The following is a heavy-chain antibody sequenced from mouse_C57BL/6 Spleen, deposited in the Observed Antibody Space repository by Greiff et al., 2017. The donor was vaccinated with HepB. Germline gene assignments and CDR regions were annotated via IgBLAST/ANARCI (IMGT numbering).Heavy chain of an antibody. J-gene: IGHJ1*03. D-gene: IGHD1-1*01. CDR3: ARDRTTVKGYFDV. CDR1: GFTFSSYA. V-gene: IGHV5-4*01. Sequence: EVKLVESGGGLVKPGGSLKLSCAASGFTFSSYAMSWVRQTPEKRLEWVATISDGGSYTYYPDNVKGRFTISRDNAKNNLYLQMSHLKSEDKAMYYCARDRTTVKGYFDVWGTGTTVTVSS. CDR2: ISDGGSYT.